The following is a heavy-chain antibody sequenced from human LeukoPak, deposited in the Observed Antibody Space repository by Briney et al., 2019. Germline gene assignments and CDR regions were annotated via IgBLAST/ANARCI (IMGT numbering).Heavy chain of an antibody. CDR2: ISGSGGST. V-gene: IGHV3-23*01. J-gene: IGHJ4*02. CDR3: AKTALERFGELLPYYFDY. CDR1: GFTFSSYA. D-gene: IGHD3-10*01. Sequence: PGGSLRLSCAASGFTFSSYAMSWVRQAPGKGLEWVSAISGSGGSTYYADSVKGRFTISRDNSKNTLYLQMNSLRAEDTAVYYCAKTALERFGELLPYYFDYWGQGTLVTVSS.